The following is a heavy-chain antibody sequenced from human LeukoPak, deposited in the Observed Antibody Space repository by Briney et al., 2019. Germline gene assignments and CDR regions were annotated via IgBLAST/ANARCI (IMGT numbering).Heavy chain of an antibody. CDR3: VRGGSTSVITFGMADAFDI. Sequence: SETLSLTCTVSGGSISSSSYYWGWIRQPPGKGLEWIGSIYYSGSTYYNPSLKSRVTISVDTSKNQFSLKLNSVTAADTAVYYCVRGGSTSVITFGMADAFDIWGQGTLVTVSS. D-gene: IGHD3-16*01. CDR1: GGSISSSSYY. J-gene: IGHJ3*02. V-gene: IGHV4-39*07. CDR2: IYYSGST.